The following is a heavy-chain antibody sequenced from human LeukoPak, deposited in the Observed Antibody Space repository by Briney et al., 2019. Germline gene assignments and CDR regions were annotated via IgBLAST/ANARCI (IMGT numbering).Heavy chain of an antibody. J-gene: IGHJ4*02. CDR3: ARHRTTMYYFDS. CDR1: GGSISSGIYY. D-gene: IGHD4-11*01. V-gene: IGHV4-61*02. Sequence: TSETLSLTCTVSGGSISSGIYYWSWIRQPAGKGPEWIGRIHASGITNYNPSLESRVTISVDTSKNQFSLRLSSVTAADTAVYYCARHRTTMYYFDSWGQGTLVTVSS. CDR2: IHASGIT.